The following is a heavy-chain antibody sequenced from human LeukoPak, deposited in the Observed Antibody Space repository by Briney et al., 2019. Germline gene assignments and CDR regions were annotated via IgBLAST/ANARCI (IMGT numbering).Heavy chain of an antibody. CDR3: ASGSWYGDYEPYYYYYGMDV. CDR1: GFTVSSNY. Sequence: GGSLRLSCAASGFTVSSNYMSWVRQAPGKGLEWVSVIYSGGSTYYADSVKGRFTISRDNSKNTLYLQMNSLRAEDTAVYYCASGSWYGDYEPYYYYYGMDVWGQGTTVTVSS. CDR2: IYSGGST. J-gene: IGHJ6*02. D-gene: IGHD4-17*01. V-gene: IGHV3-66*01.